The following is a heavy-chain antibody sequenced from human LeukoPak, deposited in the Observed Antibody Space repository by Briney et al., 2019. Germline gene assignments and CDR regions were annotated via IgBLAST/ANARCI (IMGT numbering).Heavy chain of an antibody. J-gene: IGHJ4*02. V-gene: IGHV3-53*01. CDR2: IYSGGST. CDR1: GFTFSSYV. D-gene: IGHD1-26*01. CDR3: ARLSGSYYEADY. Sequence: PGGSLRLSCAVSGFTFSSYVMSWVGHAPGKGLEGVSVIYSGGSTYYADSMRGRFTLSRDNPKNSLYLQVNSLRAEDTAVYYCARLSGSYYEADYWGQGTLVTVSS.